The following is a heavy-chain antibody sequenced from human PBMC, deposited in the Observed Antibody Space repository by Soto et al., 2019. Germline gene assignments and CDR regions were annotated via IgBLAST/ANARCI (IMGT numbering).Heavy chain of an antibody. V-gene: IGHV1-69*06. CDR2: IIPIFGTA. J-gene: IGHJ6*02. Sequence: SVKVSCKAAGGTFSSYAISWVRQAPGQGLEWMGGIIPIFGTANYAQKFQGRVTITADKSTSTAYMELSSLRSEDTAVYYCARGYCSSTSCLHYYYGMGVWGQGTTVTVSS. D-gene: IGHD2-2*01. CDR3: ARGYCSSTSCLHYYYGMGV. CDR1: GGTFSSYA.